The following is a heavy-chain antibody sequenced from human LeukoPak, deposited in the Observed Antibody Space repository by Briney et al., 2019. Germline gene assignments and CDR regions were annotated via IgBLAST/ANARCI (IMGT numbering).Heavy chain of an antibody. CDR3: AKNLKRISSGLDY. Sequence: GGSLRLSCAASGFTFSSYAMSWVCQAPGKGLEWVSAISGSGGSTYYADSVKGRFTISRDNSKNTLYLQVNSLRAEDTAVYYCAKNLKRISSGLDYWGQGTLVTVSS. D-gene: IGHD3-22*01. V-gene: IGHV3-23*01. J-gene: IGHJ4*02. CDR1: GFTFSSYA. CDR2: ISGSGGST.